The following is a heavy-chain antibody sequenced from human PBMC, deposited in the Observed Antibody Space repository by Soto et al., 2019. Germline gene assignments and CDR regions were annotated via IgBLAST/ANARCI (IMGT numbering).Heavy chain of an antibody. Sequence: QVQLVQSGAEVKKPGSSVKVSCKASGGTFSSYAISWVRQAPGQGLEWMGGIIPIFGTANYAQKFQGRVTITADESTSTAYMELSSLRSEDTAVYYCASRTTVTTSYCQYYGMDVWGQVTTVTVSS. J-gene: IGHJ6*02. CDR1: GGTFSSYA. D-gene: IGHD4-17*01. CDR2: IIPIFGTA. CDR3: ASRTTVTTSYCQYYGMDV. V-gene: IGHV1-69*12.